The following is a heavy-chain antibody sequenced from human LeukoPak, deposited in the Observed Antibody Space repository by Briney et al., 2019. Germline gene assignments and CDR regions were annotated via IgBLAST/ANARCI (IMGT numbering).Heavy chain of an antibody. V-gene: IGHV3-53*03. CDR1: GFTVSSTH. CDR3: AKDEVTSGGWLAS. D-gene: IGHD3-16*01. CDR2: IYTGGST. J-gene: IGHJ5*01. Sequence: AGSLRLTCAASGFTVSSTHMSWVRQPPGKGLEWFSAIYTGGSTNYTDSVTGRFTVSIATANNTLFLNMDSLIAEDTAVYYCAKDEVTSGGWLASWGQGALVIVSS.